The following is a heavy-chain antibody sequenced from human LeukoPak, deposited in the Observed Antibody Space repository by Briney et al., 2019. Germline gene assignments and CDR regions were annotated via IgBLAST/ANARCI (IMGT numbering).Heavy chain of an antibody. CDR1: GGSVSSGSYY. D-gene: IGHD2-15*01. J-gene: IGHJ4*02. V-gene: IGHV4-61*01. CDR2: IFYRGST. CDR3: ARDSASCSGGSCYGLIDY. Sequence: SETLSLTCTVSGGSVSSGSYYWSWIRQPPGKGLEWIGYIFYRGSTNYNPSLKSRVTISVDTSKNQFSLKLSSVTAADTAVYYCARDSASCSGGSCYGLIDYWGQGTLVTVSS.